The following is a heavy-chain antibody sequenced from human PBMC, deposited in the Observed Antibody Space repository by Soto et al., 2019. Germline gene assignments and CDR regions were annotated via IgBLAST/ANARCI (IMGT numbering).Heavy chain of an antibody. V-gene: IGHV1-69*08. CDR1: GGTFSTYT. CDR2: IIPILGTT. CDR3: ARAGPDTSRKGGLDV. J-gene: IGHJ6*02. D-gene: IGHD6-13*01. Sequence: QVQLVQSGAEVKKPGSSVKVSCKTSGGTFSTYTLSWVRQAPGQGLEWMGKIIPILGTTTYALKFQGRVTFPADKSTSTAFMDLSSLISEDTAVYYCARAGPDTSRKGGLDVWGQGTTVTVSS.